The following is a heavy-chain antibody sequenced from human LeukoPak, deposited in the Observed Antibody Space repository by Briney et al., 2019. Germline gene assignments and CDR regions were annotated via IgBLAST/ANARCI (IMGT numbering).Heavy chain of an antibody. CDR2: ISSTGSYM. V-gene: IGHV3-21*01. D-gene: IGHD2-15*01. CDR3: VREEPSGGFDY. Sequence: GGSLRLSCAASGFTFSSYSMNWVRQAPGKGLEWVSSISSTGSYMFYADSVKGRFTISRDNAQNSLYLQMNSLRAEDTAMYYCVREEPSGGFDYWGQGTLVTVSS. J-gene: IGHJ4*02. CDR1: GFTFSSYS.